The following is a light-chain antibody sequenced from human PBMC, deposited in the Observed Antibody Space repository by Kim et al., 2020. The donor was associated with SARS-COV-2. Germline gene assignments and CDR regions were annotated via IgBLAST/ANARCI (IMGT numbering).Light chain of an antibody. CDR1: SSDVGAYNY. Sequence: QSALTQPASVSGSPGQSITISCTGTSSDVGAYNYVSWYQQHPGKAPKLMIYDVSNRPLGVSNRFSGSKSGNTASLTISGLQTEDEADYYCSSYTSSATWVFGGGTQLTVL. CDR3: SSYTSSATWV. CDR2: DVS. J-gene: IGLJ3*02. V-gene: IGLV2-14*03.